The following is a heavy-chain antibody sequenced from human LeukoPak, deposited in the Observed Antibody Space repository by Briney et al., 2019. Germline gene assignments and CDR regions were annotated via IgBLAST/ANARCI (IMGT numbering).Heavy chain of an antibody. CDR1: GGSISSSNNYS. CDR3: ARGQARLAWFDP. J-gene: IGHJ5*02. V-gene: IGHV4-39*02. D-gene: IGHD6-19*01. Sequence: SETLSLTCAVSGGSISSSNNYSWGWIRQPPGKGLEGISTVYYSGNTDYKPSLKSRFTISLDTSKNHFSLRLSSVTAADTAVYYCARGQARLAWFDPWGQGTLVTVSS. CDR2: VYYSGNT.